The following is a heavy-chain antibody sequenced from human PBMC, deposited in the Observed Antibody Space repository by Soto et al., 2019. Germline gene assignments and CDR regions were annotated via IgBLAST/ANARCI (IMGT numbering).Heavy chain of an antibody. CDR2: IWYDGSNK. V-gene: IGHV3-33*01. CDR3: ARDLDEGITMVRGDYFDY. Sequence: QVQLVESGGGVVQPGRSLRLSCAASGFTFSSYGMHWVRQAPGKGLEWVAVIWYDGSNKYYADSVKGRFTISRDNSKHTLYLQRNSLRAEDTAVYYGARDLDEGITMVRGDYFDYWGQGTLVTVSS. CDR1: GFTFSSYG. D-gene: IGHD3-10*01. J-gene: IGHJ4*02.